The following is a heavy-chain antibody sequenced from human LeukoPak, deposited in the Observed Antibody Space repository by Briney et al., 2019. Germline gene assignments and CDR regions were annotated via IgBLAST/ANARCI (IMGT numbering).Heavy chain of an antibody. CDR2: LWYVGSKK. CDR3: ARDGDIVVVTASIGGWFDP. Sequence: GGSLRLSCAASGFTFSSYGMHWVRQAPGKGLEWVAVLWYVGSKKNYADSVKGRFTISRDNSKNTLYLQMNSLRAEDTAVYYCARDGDIVVVTASIGGWFDPWGQGTLVTVSS. J-gene: IGHJ5*02. CDR1: GFTFSSYG. D-gene: IGHD2-21*02. V-gene: IGHV3-33*01.